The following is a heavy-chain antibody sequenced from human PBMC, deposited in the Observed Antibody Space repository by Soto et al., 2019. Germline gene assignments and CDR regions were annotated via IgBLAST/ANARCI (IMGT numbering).Heavy chain of an antibody. V-gene: IGHV1-8*01. Sequence: QVQLVQSGAEVKTPGASVKVSCKASGYTFTKYDMNWVRQAPGQGLEWMGWMNPTSGNTGYAQKFQGRLTMTWDTAISIAHMELSSLRNEDPAVYFCARSDGPPFDWLDSWGQGNLVTVPA. CDR1: GYTFTKYD. CDR3: ARSDGPPFDWLDS. CDR2: MNPTSGNT. D-gene: IGHD2-21*01. J-gene: IGHJ5*01.